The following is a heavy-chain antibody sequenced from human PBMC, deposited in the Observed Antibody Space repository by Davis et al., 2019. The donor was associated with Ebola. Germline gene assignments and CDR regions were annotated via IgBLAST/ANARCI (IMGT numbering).Heavy chain of an antibody. CDR1: GDSVSGNNGA. CDR2: TYYNSKWYK. D-gene: IGHD7-27*01. V-gene: IGHV6-1*01. Sequence: HSQTLSLTCAISGDSVSGNNGAWIWIRQSPSRGLEWLGRTYYNSKWYKDYAVSLKSRITFNPDTSKNQFSLQLDSVTPEDTAIYYCARVNWGAGKAFDIWGQGSMVTVSS. CDR3: ARVNWGAGKAFDI. J-gene: IGHJ3*02.